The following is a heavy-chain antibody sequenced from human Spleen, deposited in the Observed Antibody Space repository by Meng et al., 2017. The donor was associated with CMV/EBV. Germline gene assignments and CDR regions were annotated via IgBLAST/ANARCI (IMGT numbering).Heavy chain of an antibody. J-gene: IGHJ4*02. D-gene: IGHD7-27*01. V-gene: IGHV1-2*02. Sequence: ASVKVSCKTSGYIFSGYYIQWVRQAPGQGLEWMGWIHPHRGDTNYAQQFQGRVTLTRDTSINTGYMELTRLTSDDTAVYYCARDNNWGPDYWGQGTLVTVSS. CDR1: GYIFSGYY. CDR2: IHPHRGDT. CDR3: ARDNNWGPDY.